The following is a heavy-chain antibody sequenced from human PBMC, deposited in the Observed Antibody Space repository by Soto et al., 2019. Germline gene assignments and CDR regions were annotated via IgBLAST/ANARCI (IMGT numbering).Heavy chain of an antibody. J-gene: IGHJ3*01. Sequence: EVQVVESGGGLVKPGGSLRLSCAASGFTFSSCSMNWVRQAPGKGLEWVSALYDVDGSFYADSVKGRFTTSSDSSKTTVYLQMNGLRPDDTAVYYCASWHEREHAYDVWGQGTTVTVSS. V-gene: IGHV3-66*01. CDR1: GFTFSSCS. CDR2: LYDVDGS. D-gene: IGHD1-1*01. CDR3: ASWHEREHAYDV.